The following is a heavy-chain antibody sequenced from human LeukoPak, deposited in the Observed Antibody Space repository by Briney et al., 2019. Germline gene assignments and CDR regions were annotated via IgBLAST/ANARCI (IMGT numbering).Heavy chain of an antibody. J-gene: IGHJ3*01. CDR2: IKEDGTHK. V-gene: IGHV3-7*01. CDR1: GFTFSSYW. D-gene: IGHD2-8*01. Sequence: GGSLRLSCAASGFTFSSYWMSWVRQAPGKGLERAANIKEDGTHKYYVGSVRGRFTISRDNAKNSLYLQMNSLRAEDTAIYYCAREAWGTRAAFDVWGQGTMVTVFS. CDR3: AREAWGTRAAFDV.